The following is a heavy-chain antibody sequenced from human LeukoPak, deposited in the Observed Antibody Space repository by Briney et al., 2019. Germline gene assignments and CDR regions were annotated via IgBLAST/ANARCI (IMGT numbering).Heavy chain of an antibody. J-gene: IGHJ4*03. CDR3: ARDRNF. V-gene: IGHV4-59*01. CDR2: IYYSGST. Sequence: SETLSLTCTVSGGSISSYYWSWIRQPPGKGLEWIGYIYYSGSTNYNPSLKSRVTISVDTSKNQFSLKLSSVTAADTAVYYCARDRNFLGPGTLVTVSS. CDR1: GGSISSYY.